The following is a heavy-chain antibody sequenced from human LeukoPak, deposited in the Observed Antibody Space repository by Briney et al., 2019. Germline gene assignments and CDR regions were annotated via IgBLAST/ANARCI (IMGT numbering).Heavy chain of an antibody. V-gene: IGHV1-2*02. CDR3: ARVRDCYYDTEGLGSCPDWDFDL. CDR2: INPDSGAA. Sequence: ASVKVSCKASGYSFTGYYLYWVRQAPGQGLEWMGWINPDSGAANYTQKFQDRVTMTRDTSISTAYMELSRLRSDDTAVYYCARVRDCYYDTEGLGSCPDWDFDLWGRGTLVTVS. D-gene: IGHD3-22*01. J-gene: IGHJ2*01. CDR1: GYSFTGYY.